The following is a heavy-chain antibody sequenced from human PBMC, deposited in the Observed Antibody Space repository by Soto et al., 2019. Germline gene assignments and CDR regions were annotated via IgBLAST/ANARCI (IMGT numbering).Heavy chain of an antibody. CDR2: IYYSGST. D-gene: IGHD3-22*01. Sequence: GTLSLTCTVSGGSVSSGSYYWSWIRQPPGKGLEWIGYIYYSGSTNYNPSLKSRVTISVDTSKNQFSLKLSSVTAADTAVYYCVSSDSSGFSNNWFDPWGQGTLVTVSS. V-gene: IGHV4-61*01. CDR3: VSSDSSGFSNNWFDP. J-gene: IGHJ5*02. CDR1: GGSVSSGSYY.